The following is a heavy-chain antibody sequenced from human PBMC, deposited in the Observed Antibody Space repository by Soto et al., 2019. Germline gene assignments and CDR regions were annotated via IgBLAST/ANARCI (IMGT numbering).Heavy chain of an antibody. V-gene: IGHV4-39*01. CDR3: ARLGGSYRSWFDP. CDR2: IYYSGCT. J-gene: IGHJ5*02. D-gene: IGHD1-26*01. CDR1: GGSISSSSYY. Sequence: PSETLSLTCTVSGGSISSSSYYWGWIRQPPGKGLEWIGSIYYSGCTYYNPSLKSRVTISVDTSKKQFSLKLSSVTAADTAVYYCARLGGSYRSWFDPWCQGTLVTVSS.